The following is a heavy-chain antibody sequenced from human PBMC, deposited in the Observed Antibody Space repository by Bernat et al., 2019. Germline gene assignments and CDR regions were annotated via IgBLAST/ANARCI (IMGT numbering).Heavy chain of an antibody. D-gene: IGHD2-21*01. CDR3: AKEGVAVYSGWYFNL. CDR1: GFTFSSYS. J-gene: IGHJ2*01. Sequence: VQLVESGGGLVKPRGSLRLSCAASGFTFSSYSMNWVRQAPGKGLEWVAIVSFDGTTTFHADSVKGRFTISRDNSKKTLFLQMNSLRIEDTAVYYCAKEGVAVYSGWYFNLWGRGALVTVSS. V-gene: IGHV3-30*18. CDR2: VSFDGTTT.